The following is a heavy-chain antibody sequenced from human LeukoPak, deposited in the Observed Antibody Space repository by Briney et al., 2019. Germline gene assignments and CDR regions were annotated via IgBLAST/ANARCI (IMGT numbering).Heavy chain of an antibody. J-gene: IGHJ4*02. CDR2: IYNDGST. CDR3: ARWYYGAGSFDY. Sequence: PGGSLRLSCAASGFIVSTNYMSWVRQAPGKGLEWVSVIYNDGSTSYADSVKGRFTISRDNSKNTLFLQMNSLRAEDTAVYYCARWYYGAGSFDYWGQGTLVTVSS. CDR1: GFIVSTNY. D-gene: IGHD3-10*01. V-gene: IGHV3-53*01.